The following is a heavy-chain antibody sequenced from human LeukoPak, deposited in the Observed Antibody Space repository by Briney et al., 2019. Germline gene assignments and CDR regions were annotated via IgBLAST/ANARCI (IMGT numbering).Heavy chain of an antibody. Sequence: GGSLRLSCAASGFTVSSKFMNWVRQAPGKGLEWVAVVSYDGSNKFYGDSVKGRFTISRDNSKNTVYLQMNSLRAEDTAVYYCAKERSTTTWYDHWGQGILVTVSS. V-gene: IGHV3-30*18. J-gene: IGHJ4*02. D-gene: IGHD2-2*01. CDR3: AKERSTTTWYDH. CDR2: VSYDGSNK. CDR1: GFTVSSKF.